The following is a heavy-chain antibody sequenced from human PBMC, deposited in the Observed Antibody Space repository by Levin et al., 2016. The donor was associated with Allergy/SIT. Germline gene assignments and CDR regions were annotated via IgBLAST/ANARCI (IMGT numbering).Heavy chain of an antibody. Sequence: WIRQPPGKGLEWIGYIYYSGSTYYNPSLKSRVTISVDTSKNQFSLKLSSVTAADTAVYYCARDLCSGGSCYQAFDIWGQGTMVTVSS. V-gene: IGHV4-31*02. J-gene: IGHJ3*02. D-gene: IGHD2-15*01. CDR2: IYYSGST. CDR3: ARDLCSGGSCYQAFDI.